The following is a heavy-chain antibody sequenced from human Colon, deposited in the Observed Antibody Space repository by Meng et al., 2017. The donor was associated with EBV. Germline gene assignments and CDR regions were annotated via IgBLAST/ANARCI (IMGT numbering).Heavy chain of an antibody. CDR2: ISGYNGNT. D-gene: IGHD2-8*01. CDR3: ARSDAPGLDY. CDR1: GYTFASYG. J-gene: IGHJ4*02. V-gene: IGHV1-18*01. Sequence: VQSGAEVKTPGAPVTVSSKASGYTFASYGISWVRQAPGQGLEWMGWISGYNGNTKYAERLQGRVTMTADTSTSTAYMELRDLRSDDAAVYYCARSDAPGLDYWGQGTLVTVSS.